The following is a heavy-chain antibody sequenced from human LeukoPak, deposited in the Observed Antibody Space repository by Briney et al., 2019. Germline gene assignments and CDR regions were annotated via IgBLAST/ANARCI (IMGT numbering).Heavy chain of an antibody. Sequence: SETLSLTCTVSGGSISSSSYYWGWIRQPPGKWLEWIGSIYYSGSTYYNPSLKSRVTISVDTSKNQFSLKLSSVIAADTAVYYCARDAMIVVDYFDYWGQGTLVTVSS. J-gene: IGHJ4*02. CDR3: ARDAMIVVDYFDY. V-gene: IGHV4-39*02. D-gene: IGHD3-22*01. CDR2: IYYSGST. CDR1: GGSISSSSYY.